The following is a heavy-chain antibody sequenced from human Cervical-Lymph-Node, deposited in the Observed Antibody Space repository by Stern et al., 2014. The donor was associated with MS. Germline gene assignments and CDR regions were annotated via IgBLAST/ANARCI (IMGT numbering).Heavy chain of an antibody. CDR2: ISGYKGNT. Sequence: VQLVQSGTEVKKPGASVKVSCKASGDTFGTYGVNWGRQAPGQRLEWLGWISGYKGNTNYAQRLQGRVTLTTDTSTTTAYMELRSPRSDDTAVYYCAIMGTNGIDVWGQGTTVTVSS. J-gene: IGHJ6*02. CDR1: GDTFGTYG. V-gene: IGHV1-18*01. CDR3: AIMGTNGIDV. D-gene: IGHD5-18*01.